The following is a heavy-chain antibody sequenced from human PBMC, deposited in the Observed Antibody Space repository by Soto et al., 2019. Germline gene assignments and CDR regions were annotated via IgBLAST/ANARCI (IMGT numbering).Heavy chain of an antibody. V-gene: IGHV5-10-1*01. D-gene: IGHD2-2*01. CDR2: IDPRDSYV. CDR3: ARLFCSTTTCDSWFDP. J-gene: IGHJ5*02. Sequence: PGESLKISCTGFGYTFTTFWISWVRQMPWKGLEWMGRIDPRDSYVNYSPSFQGHVTISLDKSISTAYLQWGSLKASDTAMYYCARLFCSTTTCDSWFDPWGQGTLVTVSS. CDR1: GYTFTTFW.